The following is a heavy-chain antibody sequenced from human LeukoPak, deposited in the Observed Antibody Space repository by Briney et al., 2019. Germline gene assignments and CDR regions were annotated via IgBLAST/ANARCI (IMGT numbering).Heavy chain of an antibody. CDR3: ARHIPGNPHFDY. V-gene: IGHV4-59*08. CDR1: GGSITSYY. J-gene: IGHJ4*02. CDR2: IYYSGTA. Sequence: PSETLSLTCTVSGGSITSYYWSWIRQPPGKGLEWIGYIYYSGTANYNPPLKSRVTISVETSKNQFSLKLRSVTAADTAVYYCARHIPGNPHFDYWGQGTLVTVSS. D-gene: IGHD2/OR15-2a*01.